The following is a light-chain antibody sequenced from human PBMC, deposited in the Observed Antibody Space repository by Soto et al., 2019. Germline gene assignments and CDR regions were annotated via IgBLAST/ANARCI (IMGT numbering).Light chain of an antibody. CDR1: QSLLHSNGYNY. V-gene: IGKV2-28*01. CDR2: LGS. J-gene: IGKJ1*01. Sequence: DIVMTQSPLSLPVTPGEPASISCRSSQSLLHSNGYNYLDWYLQKPGQSPQLLIYLGSNRASGVTDRFSGSGSGTDFTLTISRVEAEDVGVYYCMQALQTSWTFGQGTKVEIK. CDR3: MQALQTSWT.